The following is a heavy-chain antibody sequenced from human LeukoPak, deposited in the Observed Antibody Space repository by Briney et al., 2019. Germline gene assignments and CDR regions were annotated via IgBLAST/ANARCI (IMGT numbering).Heavy chain of an antibody. J-gene: IGHJ4*02. D-gene: IGHD3-3*01. CDR2: ISSSSNYI. CDR3: ARDLTDDFWGGYHFDY. Sequence: GGSLRLSCAASGFTFSSYAMNWVRKAPGKGLEWLSSISSSSNYIYYADSVKGRFTISRDNAENSLYLQVNSLRAEDTAVYYCARDLTDDFWGGYHFDYWGQGTLVTVSS. V-gene: IGHV3-21*01. CDR1: GFTFSSYA.